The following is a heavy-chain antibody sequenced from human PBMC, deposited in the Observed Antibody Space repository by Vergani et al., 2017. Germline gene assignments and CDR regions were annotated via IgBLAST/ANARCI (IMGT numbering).Heavy chain of an antibody. V-gene: IGHV1-69*01. CDR1: GGTFSSYA. D-gene: IGHD3-10*02. CDR2: IIPIFGTA. J-gene: IGHJ6*02. CDR3: AKDLGGYYDVAYYYGMDV. Sequence: QVQLVQSGAEVKKPGSSVKVSCKASGGTFSSYAISWMRQAPGQGLEWMGGIIPIFGTANYAQKFQGRVTITADESTSTAYMELSSMRSDDTAVYYCAKDLGGYYDVAYYYGMDVWGQGTTVTVSS.